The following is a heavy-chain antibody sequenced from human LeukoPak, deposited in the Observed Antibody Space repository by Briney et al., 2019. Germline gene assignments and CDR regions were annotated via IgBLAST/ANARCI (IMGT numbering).Heavy chain of an antibody. CDR2: INHRGST. CDR3: AKSLYGSGSYYNWFDP. CDR1: GGSFSGYY. J-gene: IGHJ5*02. D-gene: IGHD3-10*01. Sequence: SETLSLTCAVYGGSFSGYYWSWIRQSPGQGLEWIGEINHRGSTNYNPSLKRRVTISLDTSKNQFSLKLSSVTAADTAVYYCAKSLYGSGSYYNWFDPWGQGTLVTVSS. V-gene: IGHV4-34*01.